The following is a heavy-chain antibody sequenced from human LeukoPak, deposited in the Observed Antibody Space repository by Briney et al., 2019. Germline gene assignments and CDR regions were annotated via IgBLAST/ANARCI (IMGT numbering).Heavy chain of an antibody. CDR2: IYYSGST. CDR1: GGSISSTSYY. Sequence: SETLSLTCTVSGGSISSTSYYWGWIRQPPGKGLEWIGSIYYSGSTYYNPSLKSRVTISVDTSKNQFFLKLSSVTAADTAVYYCARRFVDTSTGAFDIWGQGTMVTVSS. D-gene: IGHD5-18*01. J-gene: IGHJ3*02. CDR3: ARRFVDTSTGAFDI. V-gene: IGHV4-39*01.